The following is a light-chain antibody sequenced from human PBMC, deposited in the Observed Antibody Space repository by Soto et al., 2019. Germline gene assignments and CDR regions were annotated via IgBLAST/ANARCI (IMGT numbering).Light chain of an antibody. CDR1: QSVSSN. Sequence: EVVMTQSPATLSVSPGERATLSCRASQSVSSNLAWYQQKPGQAPRLLMYGASTRATGFPARFSGSGSGTEFTLTISSLQSEDFAVYFCQQYNNWPRTFGQGTKVEIK. V-gene: IGKV3D-15*01. CDR2: GAS. J-gene: IGKJ1*01. CDR3: QQYNNWPRT.